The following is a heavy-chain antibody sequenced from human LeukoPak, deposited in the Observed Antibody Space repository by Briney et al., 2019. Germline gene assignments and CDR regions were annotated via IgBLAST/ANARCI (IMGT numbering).Heavy chain of an antibody. D-gene: IGHD5-18*01. Sequence: SETLSLTCAVYGGSFSGYYWSWIRQPPGKGLEWIGEVNHSGSTNYNPSLKSRVTISVDTSKNQFSLKLSSVTAADTAVYYCAREYSYGYRHFDYWGQGTLVTVSS. CDR2: VNHSGST. V-gene: IGHV4-34*01. J-gene: IGHJ4*02. CDR3: AREYSYGYRHFDY. CDR1: GGSFSGYY.